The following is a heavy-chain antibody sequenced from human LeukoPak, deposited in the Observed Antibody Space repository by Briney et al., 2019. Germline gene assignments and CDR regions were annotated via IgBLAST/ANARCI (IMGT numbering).Heavy chain of an antibody. J-gene: IGHJ6*03. CDR1: GLTLSSYG. CDR2: IWYDGSNK. Sequence: GGSLRLSCAASGLTLSSYGMHWVRQAPGKGLEWVAVIWYDGSNKYYADSVKGRFTISRDNSKNTLYLQMNSLRAEGTAVYYCARNRGDILTGYRHDYYMDVWGKGTTVTVSS. D-gene: IGHD3-9*01. CDR3: ARNRGDILTGYRHDYYMDV. V-gene: IGHV3-33*01.